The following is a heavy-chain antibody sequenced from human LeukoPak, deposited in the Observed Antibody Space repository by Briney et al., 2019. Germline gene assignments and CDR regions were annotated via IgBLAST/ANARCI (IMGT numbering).Heavy chain of an antibody. V-gene: IGHV4-59*01. CDR3: AREDSGTSIDY. CDR1: GGSITSYY. CDR2: IYYSGNT. J-gene: IGHJ4*01. D-gene: IGHD1-26*01. Sequence: SETLSLTCTVSGGSITSYYYTWIRQPPGKGLEWIGYIYYSGNTNYNPSLKSRVTMSLDMSKTQFSLRLTSVTAADTAVYYCAREDSGTSIDYWGQGTLVTVSS.